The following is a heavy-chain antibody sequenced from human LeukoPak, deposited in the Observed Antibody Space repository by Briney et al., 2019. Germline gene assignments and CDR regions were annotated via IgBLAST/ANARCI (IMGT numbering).Heavy chain of an antibody. V-gene: IGHV3-21*01. D-gene: IGHD6-19*01. CDR3: ATEFLGAVAETGDY. J-gene: IGHJ4*02. Sequence: KAGGSLRLSCAASGFPFNSFAMNWVRQAPGKGLEWVSSISSTGSNIYYADSVKGRFTISRDNAKNSLSLQMNSLRAEDTAVYYCATEFLGAVAETGDYCGRGALVTVSS. CDR2: ISSTGSNI. CDR1: GFPFNSFA.